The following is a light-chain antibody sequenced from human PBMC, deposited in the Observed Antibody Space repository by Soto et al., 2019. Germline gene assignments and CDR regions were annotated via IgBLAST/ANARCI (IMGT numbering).Light chain of an antibody. CDR2: DVT. CDR3: CSYASTFTDI. J-gene: IGLJ1*01. CDR1: SSDVGAYNY. V-gene: IGLV2-11*01. Sequence: QSVLTQPRSVSGSPGQSVTISCTGTSSDVGAYNYVSWYQQHPGKAPKLMIYDVTERPSGVPDRFSGSKSGSTASLTISGLQAEDEADYYCCSYASTFTDIFGSGTKLTVL.